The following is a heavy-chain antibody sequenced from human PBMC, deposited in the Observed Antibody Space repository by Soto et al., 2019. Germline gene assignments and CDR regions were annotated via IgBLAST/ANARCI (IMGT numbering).Heavy chain of an antibody. Sequence: SVKVSCKASGGTFSSYGISWVRQAPGQGLEWMGGMIPTFGTANYAQKFQGRGTITADEPTTTAYMELSSLRSEDTAVSYCARGGMHYYGSGSYYIGSWFDPGGQGTLVTVSS. V-gene: IGHV1-69*13. CDR1: GGTFSSYG. J-gene: IGHJ5*02. CDR2: MIPTFGTA. D-gene: IGHD3-10*01. CDR3: ARGGMHYYGSGSYYIGSWFDP.